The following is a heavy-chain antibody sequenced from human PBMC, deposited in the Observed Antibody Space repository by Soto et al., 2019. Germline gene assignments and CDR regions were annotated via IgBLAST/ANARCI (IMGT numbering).Heavy chain of an antibody. CDR3: ARALTYYDFWSGPRNWFDP. J-gene: IGHJ5*02. CDR2: INHSGRT. D-gene: IGHD3-3*01. V-gene: IGHV4-34*01. Sequence: SETLSLTCAVYGGSFSGYYWSWIRQPPGKGLEWIGEINHSGRTNYNPSLKSRVTISVDTSKNQFSLKLSSVTAADTAVYYCARALTYYDFWSGPRNWFDPWGQGTLVTVSS. CDR1: GGSFSGYY.